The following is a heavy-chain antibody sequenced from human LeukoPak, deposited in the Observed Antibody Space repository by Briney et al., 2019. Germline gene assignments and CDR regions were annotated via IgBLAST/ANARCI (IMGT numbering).Heavy chain of an antibody. D-gene: IGHD4-17*01. CDR2: IIPILGIA. CDR1: GGTFSSYA. CDR3: ARDYGDYVLVY. V-gene: IGHV1-69*04. Sequence: ASVKVSCKASGGTFSSYAISWVRQAPGQGLEWMGRIIPILGIANYARKFQGRVTITGDKSTSTAYMELSSLRSEDTAVYYCARDYGDYVLVYWGQGTLVTVSS. J-gene: IGHJ4*02.